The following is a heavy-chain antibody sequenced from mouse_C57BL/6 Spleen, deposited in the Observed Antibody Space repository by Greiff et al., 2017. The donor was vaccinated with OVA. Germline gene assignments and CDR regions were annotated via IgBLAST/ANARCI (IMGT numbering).Heavy chain of an antibody. J-gene: IGHJ4*01. V-gene: IGHV2-5*01. Sequence: VKLQESGPGLVQPSQSLSITCTVSGFSLTSYGVHWVRQSPGKGLEWLGVIWRGGSTDYNAAFMSRLSITKDNSKSQVFFKMNSLQADDTAIYYCAKIGRSSDEAMDYWGQGTSVTVSS. CDR2: IWRGGST. CDR3: AKIGRSSDEAMDY. CDR1: GFSLTSYG.